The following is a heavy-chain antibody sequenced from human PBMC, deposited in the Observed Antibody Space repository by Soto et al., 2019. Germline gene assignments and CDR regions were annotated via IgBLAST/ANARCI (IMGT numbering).Heavy chain of an antibody. V-gene: IGHV1-69*01. CDR2: IIPILGTA. CDR3: AREDLGDGYNSGIFDY. Sequence: QVQLVQSGAEVKKPGSSVKVSCKASGGTFSSYAISWVRQAPGQGLEWMGGIIPILGTANYAQKFQGRVTITADESTSTAYMELSSLRSEETAVYYCAREDLGDGYNSGIFDYWGQGTLVTVSS. CDR1: GGTFSSYA. J-gene: IGHJ4*02. D-gene: IGHD5-12*01.